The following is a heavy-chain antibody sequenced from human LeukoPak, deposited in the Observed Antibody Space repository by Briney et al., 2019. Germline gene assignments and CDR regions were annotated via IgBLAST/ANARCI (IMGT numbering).Heavy chain of an antibody. Sequence: SETLSLTCTVSGGSISSGSYYWSWIRQPAGKGLEWIGRIYTSGSTNYNPSLKSRVTISVDTSKNQFSLKLSSVTAADTAVYCCARSRVRSATDYWGQGTLVTVSS. CDR2: IYTSGST. D-gene: IGHD2-2*01. V-gene: IGHV4-61*02. J-gene: IGHJ4*02. CDR1: GGSISSGSYY. CDR3: ARSRVRSATDY.